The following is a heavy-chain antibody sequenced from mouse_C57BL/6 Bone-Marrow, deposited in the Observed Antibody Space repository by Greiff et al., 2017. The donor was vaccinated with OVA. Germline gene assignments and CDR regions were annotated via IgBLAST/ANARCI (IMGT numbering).Heavy chain of an antibody. D-gene: IGHD3-2*02. CDR1: GYTFTSYW. J-gene: IGHJ4*01. CDR3: ARYGQLRPSYAMDY. V-gene: IGHV1-64*01. CDR2: IHPNSGST. Sequence: QVQLQQSGAELVKPGASVKLSCKASGYTFTSYWMHWVKQRPGQGLEWIGMIHPNSGSTNYNEKFKSKATLTVDKSSSTAYMQLSSLTSEDSAVYYCARYGQLRPSYAMDYWGQGTSVTVSS.